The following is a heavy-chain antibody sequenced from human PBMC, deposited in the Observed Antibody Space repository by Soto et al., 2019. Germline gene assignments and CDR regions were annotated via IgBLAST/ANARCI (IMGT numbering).Heavy chain of an antibody. V-gene: IGHV4-30-4*01. Sequence: SETLSRTCTVSGGSISSGDYYWSWIRQPPGKGLEWIGYIYYSGSTYYNPSLKSRVTISVDTSKNQFSLKLSSVTAADTAVYYCARDNYYDSSGLVGWGQGTLVTVSS. J-gene: IGHJ4*02. CDR3: ARDNYYDSSGLVG. D-gene: IGHD3-22*01. CDR1: GGSISSGDYY. CDR2: IYYSGST.